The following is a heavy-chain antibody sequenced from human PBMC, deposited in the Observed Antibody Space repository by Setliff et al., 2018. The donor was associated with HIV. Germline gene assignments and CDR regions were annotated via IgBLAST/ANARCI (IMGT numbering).Heavy chain of an antibody. Sequence: SETLSPTCTVSNDSITSGDYYWSWIRQPPGKGLEWIGYIYYSGSTNYNPSLKSRITISVDTFKSKFSLTLRSVTAADTAVYYCARLPPYCGGYCFNFDYWGQGKLVTVSS. CDR3: ARLPPYCGGYCFNFDY. CDR1: NDSITSGDYY. CDR2: IYYSGST. J-gene: IGHJ4*02. D-gene: IGHD2-21*02. V-gene: IGHV4-61*08.